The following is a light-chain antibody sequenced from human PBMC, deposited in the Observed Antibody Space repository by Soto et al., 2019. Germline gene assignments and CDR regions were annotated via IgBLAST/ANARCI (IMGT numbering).Light chain of an antibody. CDR1: SSNIGAGYD. V-gene: IGLV1-40*01. CDR2: ANN. Sequence: QSVLTQPPSVSGAPGQTVAISCTGSSSNIGAGYDVHWYQHLPGTAPKLLIYANNNRPSGVTDRFSGSKSGTSASLAITGLQAEDEADYYCQSYDSSRSPLYVFGPGTQLTVL. J-gene: IGLJ7*01. CDR3: QSYDSSRSPLYV.